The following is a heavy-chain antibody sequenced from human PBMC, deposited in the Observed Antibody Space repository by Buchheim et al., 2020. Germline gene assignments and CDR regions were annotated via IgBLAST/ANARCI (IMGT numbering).Heavy chain of an antibody. Sequence: QVQLVESGGGVVQPGRSLRLSCAASGFTFSSYGMHWVRQAPGKGPEWVAVISYDGSNKYYADSVKGRFTISRDNSKNTLYLQMNSLRAEDTAVYYCAKSGRIPGYSSGWYGSLHDYWGQGTL. CDR2: ISYDGSNK. CDR3: AKSGRIPGYSSGWYGSLHDY. V-gene: IGHV3-30*18. CDR1: GFTFSSYG. D-gene: IGHD6-19*01. J-gene: IGHJ4*02.